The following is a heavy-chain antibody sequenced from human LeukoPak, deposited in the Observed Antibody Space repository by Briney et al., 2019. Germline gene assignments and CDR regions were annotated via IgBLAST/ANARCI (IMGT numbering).Heavy chain of an antibody. V-gene: IGHV3-48*02. CDR1: GFTFSTYS. J-gene: IGHJ4*02. CDR2: ISSSSSTI. D-gene: IGHD4-17*01. CDR3: ARDTTAWVY. Sequence: QTGGSLRLSCAASGFTFSTYSMNWVRQAPGKGLEWVSYISSSSSTIKYADSVKGRFTISRDNANNSLYLQMYSLRDEDTAVYYCARDTTAWVYWGQGTLVTVSS.